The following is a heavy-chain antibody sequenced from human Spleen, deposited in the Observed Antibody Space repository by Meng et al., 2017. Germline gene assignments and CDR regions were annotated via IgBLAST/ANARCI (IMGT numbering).Heavy chain of an antibody. CDR3: AGLWFGELESNYFDY. CDR1: GGSFSGYY. Sequence: SETLSLTCAVYGGSFSGYYWSWIRQPPGKGLEWIGEMNHRGSTNYNPSLKSRVTISVDTSNNQLSLKLSSVTAADTAVYYCAGLWFGELESNYFDYWGQGTLVTVSS. D-gene: IGHD3-10*01. CDR2: MNHRGST. V-gene: IGHV4-34*01. J-gene: IGHJ4*02.